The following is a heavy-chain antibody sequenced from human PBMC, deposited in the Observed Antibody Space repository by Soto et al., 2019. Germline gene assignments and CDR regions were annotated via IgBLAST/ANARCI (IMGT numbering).Heavy chain of an antibody. CDR1: GGSISTYY. V-gene: IGHV4-59*01. J-gene: IGHJ4*02. CDR2: IYYSGST. Sequence: ETLSLTCTVSGGSISTYYWSWIRQPPGKGLEWIGYIYYSGSTNYNPSLKSRVTISEDASKNQFSLKLSSVTAADTAVYYCARGQFPFTFDYWGQGTLVTVSS. D-gene: IGHD3-10*01. CDR3: ARGQFPFTFDY.